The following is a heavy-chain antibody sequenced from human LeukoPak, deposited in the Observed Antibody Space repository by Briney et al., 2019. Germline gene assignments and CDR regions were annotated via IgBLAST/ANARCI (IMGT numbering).Heavy chain of an antibody. CDR2: ISHSGDS. Sequence: SETLSLTCTVSGGSISNYYWSWLRQPPGKGLEWFGYISHSGDSDFNPSLRSRVTMSVDTSKKQFSLKLSSVTAADTAVYYCARDGDGYKYWFDPWGQGTLVTVSS. J-gene: IGHJ5*02. CDR1: GGSISNYY. CDR3: ARDGDGYKYWFDP. V-gene: IGHV4-59*01. D-gene: IGHD5-24*01.